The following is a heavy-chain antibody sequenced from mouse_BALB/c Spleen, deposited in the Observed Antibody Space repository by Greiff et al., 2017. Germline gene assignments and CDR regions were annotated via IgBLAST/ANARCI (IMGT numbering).Heavy chain of an antibody. J-gene: IGHJ2*01. D-gene: IGHD4-1*01. V-gene: IGHV1-77*01. CDR2: IYPGSGNT. Sequence: VRLQQSGAELARPGASVKLSCKASGYTFTDYYINWVKQRTGQGLEWIGEIYPGSGNTYYNEKFKGKATLTADKSSSTAYMQLSSLTSEDSAVYFCARSGTGTLYYFDYWGQGTTLTVSS. CDR1: GYTFTDYY. CDR3: ARSGTGTLYYFDY.